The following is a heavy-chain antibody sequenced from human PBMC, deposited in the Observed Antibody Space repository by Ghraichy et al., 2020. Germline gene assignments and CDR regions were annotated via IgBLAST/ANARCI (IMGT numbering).Heavy chain of an antibody. CDR1: GGSISSSSYY. J-gene: IGHJ4*02. V-gene: IGHV4-39*01. D-gene: IGHD6-19*01. CDR3: ARISVAVAVPFFDY. CDR2: IYYSGST. Sequence: SETLSLTCTVSGGSISSSSYYWGWIRQPPGKGLEWIGSIYYSGSTYYNPSLKSRVTISVDTSKNQFSLKLSSVTAADTAVYYCARISVAVAVPFFDYWGQGTLVTVSS.